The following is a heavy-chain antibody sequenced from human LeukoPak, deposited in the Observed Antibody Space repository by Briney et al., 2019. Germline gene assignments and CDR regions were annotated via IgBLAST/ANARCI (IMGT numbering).Heavy chain of an antibody. D-gene: IGHD6-19*01. CDR3: ASYPRYSSSAPFDY. CDR1: GYTFTGYY. Sequence: ASVKVSCKASGYTFTGYYMHWVRQAPGQGLEWMGWINPNSGGTNYAQKFQGRVTMTRDTTISTAYMELSRLTSDDTAVYYCASYPRYSSSAPFDYWGQGTLVTVSS. J-gene: IGHJ4*02. CDR2: INPNSGGT. V-gene: IGHV1-2*02.